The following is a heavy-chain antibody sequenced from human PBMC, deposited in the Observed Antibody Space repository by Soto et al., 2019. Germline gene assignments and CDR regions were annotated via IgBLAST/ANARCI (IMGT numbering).Heavy chain of an antibody. J-gene: IGHJ4*02. Sequence: QVQLAQSGAEVRKPGSSVKVSCRASGGSFSDFAFSWVRQAPGQGLELVGGVIAMFAATKYAQRFQDRVTITADASTKTVYFALSSLTSDDSAVYYCARGGIVAVPAALSSYDDYTNYRFDSWGQGTLVSVSS. CDR1: GGSFSDFA. CDR2: VIAMFAAT. CDR3: ARGGIVAVPAALSSYDDYTNYRFDS. V-gene: IGHV1-69*01. D-gene: IGHD2-15*01.